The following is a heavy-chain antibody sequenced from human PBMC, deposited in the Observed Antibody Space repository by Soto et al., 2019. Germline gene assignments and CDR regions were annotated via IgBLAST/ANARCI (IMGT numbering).Heavy chain of an antibody. CDR3: ASPVLGAVAQV. CDR1: GGTFSSHA. J-gene: IGHJ4*02. Sequence: GASGKVSCKASGGTFSSHAISWVRQAPGQVLGWLGGIIPIFGTANYAQKFQGRVTITADESTSTAYMELSSLRSEDTAVYYCASPVLGAVAQVWGQGTLVTVSS. D-gene: IGHD6-19*01. CDR2: IIPIFGTA. V-gene: IGHV1-69*13.